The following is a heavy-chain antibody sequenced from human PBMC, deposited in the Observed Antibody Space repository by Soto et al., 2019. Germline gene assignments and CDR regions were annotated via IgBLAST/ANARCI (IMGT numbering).Heavy chain of an antibody. CDR3: ARDRSRSSEGGYYYYCGMDV. J-gene: IGHJ6*02. Sequence: PSETLSLTCTVSGGSISSGGYYWSWIRQHPGKGQEWIGYIYYSGSTYYNPSLKSRVTISVDTSKNQFSLKLSSVTAADTAVYYCARDRSRSSEGGYYYYCGMDVWGQGTTVTVSS. CDR2: IYYSGST. D-gene: IGHD6-6*01. CDR1: GGSISSGGYY. V-gene: IGHV4-31*03.